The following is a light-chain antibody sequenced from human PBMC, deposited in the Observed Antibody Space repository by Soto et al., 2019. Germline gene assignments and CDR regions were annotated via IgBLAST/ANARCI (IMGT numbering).Light chain of an antibody. CDR3: CSSAPESTYV. CDR1: NSNLGAGYD. Sequence: QSVLTQPPSVSGAPGQRVTISCTGNNSNLGAGYDVHWYQQLPGAAPKLVIFGNRNRPSGVPERFSGSKSGNAASLTISALQADDEADYFCCSSAPESTYVFGTGTKLTVL. J-gene: IGLJ1*01. V-gene: IGLV1-40*01. CDR2: GNR.